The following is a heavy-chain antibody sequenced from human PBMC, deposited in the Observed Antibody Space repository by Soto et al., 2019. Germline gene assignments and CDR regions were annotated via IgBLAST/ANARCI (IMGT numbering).Heavy chain of an antibody. V-gene: IGHV4-59*01. CDR3: ARHASYYYDSSGYYGGMDV. CDR2: IYYSGST. J-gene: IGHJ6*02. D-gene: IGHD3-22*01. Sequence: SATLSLTCTVSGGSIGTYYWSWIRQPPGKGLEWIGYIYYSGSTNYNPSLKSRVTISVDTYKNQFSLKLSSVTAADTAVYYCARHASYYYDSSGYYGGMDVWGQGTTVTVSS. CDR1: GGSIGTYY.